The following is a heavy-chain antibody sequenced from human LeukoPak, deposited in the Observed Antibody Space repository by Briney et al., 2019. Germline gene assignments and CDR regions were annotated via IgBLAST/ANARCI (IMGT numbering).Heavy chain of an antibody. CDR1: GGSISSYY. CDR2: IYYSGST. Sequence: SETLSLTCTVSGGSISSYYWSWIRQPPGKGLEWIGYIYYSGSTKYNPSLKSRVAISVDTSKNQFSLKLTSVTAADTAVYYCARDLELERNRWNYFESWGQGTLVTVSS. CDR3: ARDLELERNRWNYFES. D-gene: IGHD1-1*01. V-gene: IGHV4-59*01. J-gene: IGHJ4*02.